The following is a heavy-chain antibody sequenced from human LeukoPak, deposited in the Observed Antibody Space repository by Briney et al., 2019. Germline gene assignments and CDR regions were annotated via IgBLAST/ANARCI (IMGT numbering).Heavy chain of an antibody. CDR1: GFTFSSYW. CDR2: INSDGSST. V-gene: IGHV3-74*01. Sequence: GGSLRLSCAASGFTFSSYWMHSVRQAPGKRLGWVSRINSDGSSTSYADSVKGRFTISRDNAKNTPYLQMNSLRAEDTAVYYCAQNRGYFAWPHLGYWGQGTLVTVSS. D-gene: IGHD3-9*01. CDR3: AQNRGYFAWPHLGY. J-gene: IGHJ4*02.